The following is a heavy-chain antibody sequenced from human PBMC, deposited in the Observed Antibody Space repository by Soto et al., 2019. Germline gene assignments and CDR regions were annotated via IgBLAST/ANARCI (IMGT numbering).Heavy chain of an antibody. J-gene: IGHJ6*02. V-gene: IGHV1-58*01. CDR2: IVLGSGET. Sequence: SVKVSCKASGQTFISSAVQWVGQARGQRPEWIGWIVLGSGETKYAPKLQERVTITRDMSTATVYMELNSLRFADTAVYYCARDILRGMDVWG. D-gene: IGHD2-15*01. CDR3: ARDILRGMDV. CDR1: GQTFISSA.